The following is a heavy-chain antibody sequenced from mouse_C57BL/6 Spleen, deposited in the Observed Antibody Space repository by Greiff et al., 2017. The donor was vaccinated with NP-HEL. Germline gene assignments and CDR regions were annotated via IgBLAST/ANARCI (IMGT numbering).Heavy chain of an antibody. CDR2: INPNNGGT. Sequence: VQLQQSGPELVKPGASVKIPCKASGYTFTDYNMDWVKQSHGKSLEWIGDINPNNGGTSYNQKFKGKATLTVTKSSSTAYMELRSLTSEDSAVYYCARGRDWYFDVWGTGTTVTVSS. CDR3: ARGRDWYFDV. V-gene: IGHV1-18*01. J-gene: IGHJ1*03. CDR1: GYTFTDYN.